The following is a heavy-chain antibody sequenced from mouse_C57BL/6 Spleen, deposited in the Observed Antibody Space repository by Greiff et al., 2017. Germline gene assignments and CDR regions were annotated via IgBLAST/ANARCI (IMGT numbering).Heavy chain of an antibody. J-gene: IGHJ3*01. CDR1: GYTFTNYW. D-gene: IGHD2-5*01. CDR3: ASSGGYSNSAWFAY. CDR2: IYPGGGYT. V-gene: IGHV1-63*01. Sequence: QVQLQQSGAELVRPGTSVKMSCKASGYTFTNYWIGWAKQRPGHGLEWIGDIYPGGGYTNYNEKFKGKATLTADKSSSTAYMQFSSLTSEDSAIYSCASSGGYSNSAWFAYWGQGTLVTVSA.